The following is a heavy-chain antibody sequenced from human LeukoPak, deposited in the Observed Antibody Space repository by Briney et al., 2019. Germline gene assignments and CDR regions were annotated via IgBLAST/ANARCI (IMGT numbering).Heavy chain of an antibody. Sequence: PSETLSLTCTVSGGSISRGGYYWSWIRQHPGKGLEGIGYIYYSGSTYYNPSLKSRVTISVDTSKNQFSLKLSSVTAADTAVYYCARADPHIVVVPAATGGLDAFDIWGQGTMVTVSS. V-gene: IGHV4-31*03. CDR2: IYYSGST. D-gene: IGHD2-2*01. CDR1: GGSISRGGYY. J-gene: IGHJ3*02. CDR3: ARADPHIVVVPAATGGLDAFDI.